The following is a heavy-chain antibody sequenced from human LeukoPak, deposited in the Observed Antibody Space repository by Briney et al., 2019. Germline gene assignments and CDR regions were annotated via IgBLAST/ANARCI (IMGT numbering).Heavy chain of an antibody. D-gene: IGHD5-24*01. CDR1: GGSISSYY. V-gene: IGHV4-4*07. J-gene: IGHJ5*02. CDR2: IYTSGRT. Sequence: SETLSLTCTVSGGSISSYYWSWIRQPAGKGLEWIGRIYTSGRTNYNPSLKSRATISVDKSKNQFSLRLSSVTAADTAVYYCARDYGDGAVGPDGYNCCWFDPWGQGTLVTVSS. CDR3: ARDYGDGAVGPDGYNCCWFDP.